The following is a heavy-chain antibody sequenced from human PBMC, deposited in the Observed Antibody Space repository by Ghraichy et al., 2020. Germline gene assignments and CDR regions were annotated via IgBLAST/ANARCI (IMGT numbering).Heavy chain of an antibody. D-gene: IGHD2-15*01. CDR1: GYTFSSYG. V-gene: IGHV1-18*04. J-gene: IGHJ4*02. CDR3: ARDGSTPRFDY. CDR2: ISAYNGNA. Sequence: ASVKVSCKASGYTFSSYGISWVRQAPGQGLEWMGWISAYNGNANYAQKFRGRVTMTTDTSTSTVYMELMSLKSDDTAVYYCARDGSTPRFDYWGQGTLVTVSS.